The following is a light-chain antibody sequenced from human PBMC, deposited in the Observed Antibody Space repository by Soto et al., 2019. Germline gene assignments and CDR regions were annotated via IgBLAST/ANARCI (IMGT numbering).Light chain of an antibody. J-gene: IGKJ2*01. CDR1: QSVSSH. Sequence: ELVLTQSPATLSLSPGERATLSCRASQSVSSHLAWYQQKPGQAPRLLMYDTFNRATGIPARFNDSGSGTDFTLTISSLEPQDFAVYYCQQRSNWPPGYTFGQGTKLEIK. CDR2: DTF. CDR3: QQRSNWPPGYT. V-gene: IGKV3-11*01.